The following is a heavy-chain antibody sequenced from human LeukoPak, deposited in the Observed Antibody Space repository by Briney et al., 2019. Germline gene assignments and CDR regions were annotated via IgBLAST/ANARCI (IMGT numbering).Heavy chain of an antibody. CDR2: IWHDGSND. V-gene: IGHV3-33*01. D-gene: IGHD4-17*01. Sequence: GGSLRLSCEVSGFTFSSYGFHWVRQAPGKGLDWVAVIWHDGSNDFYTDSVKGRFTISRDNSKNTVYLQMNSLRAEDTAVYYCARVMNDYGDFDDAFDIWGRGTMVTVSS. J-gene: IGHJ3*02. CDR1: GFTFSSYG. CDR3: ARVMNDYGDFDDAFDI.